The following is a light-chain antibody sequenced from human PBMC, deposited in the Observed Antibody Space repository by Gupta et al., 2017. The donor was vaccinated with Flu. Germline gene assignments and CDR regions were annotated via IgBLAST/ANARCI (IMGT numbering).Light chain of an antibody. CDR2: AAS. J-gene: IGKJ1*01. V-gene: IGKV1-39*01. CDR3: QQYYRTPRT. CDR1: QSIGTD. Sequence: DIQMTHSPSSLSASVGDRVTIPCRASQSIGTDLNWYQQKPGKVPKLLISAASSLQSGVPSRFSGSGSGTDFTLTISDLQPEDFATYYCQQYYRTPRTFGQGTKVEI.